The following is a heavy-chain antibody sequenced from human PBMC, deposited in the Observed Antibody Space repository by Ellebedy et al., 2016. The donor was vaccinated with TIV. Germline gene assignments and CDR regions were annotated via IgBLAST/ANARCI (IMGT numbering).Heavy chain of an antibody. CDR3: ARGKPDADSDY. V-gene: IGHV4-59*01. CDR2: VSYSGNT. CDR1: GGSINTYP. D-gene: IGHD1-14*01. J-gene: IGHJ4*02. Sequence: MPGGSLRLSCSVSGGSINTYPWSWIRKPPGKGLEWIGYVSYSGNTNYNPSLQSRVTMSIDTSKNQFSLKLNSVTVADTAVYYCARGKPDADSDYWGQGTLVTVSS.